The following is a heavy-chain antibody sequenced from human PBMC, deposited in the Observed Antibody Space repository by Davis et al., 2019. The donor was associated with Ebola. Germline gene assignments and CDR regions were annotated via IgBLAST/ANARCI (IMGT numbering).Heavy chain of an antibody. CDR1: GFTVSSNH. V-gene: IGHV3-53*05. D-gene: IGHD6-19*01. CDR3: ATTQWLREFEN. J-gene: IGHJ4*02. CDR2: IYDQST. Sequence: GESLKISCAASGFTVSSNHMSWVRQAPGKGLEWVSVIYDQSTAYADSVRGRFIISRDKSNNTLYLEMNSLRVDDTAVYYCATTQWLREFENWGQGTLVTVSS.